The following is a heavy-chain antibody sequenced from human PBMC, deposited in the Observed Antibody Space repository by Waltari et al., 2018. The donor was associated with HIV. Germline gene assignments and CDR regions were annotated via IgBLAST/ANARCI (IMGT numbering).Heavy chain of an antibody. CDR1: GGSFSGYY. D-gene: IGHD1-26*01. CDR3: ARLRVGATFEDALDI. CDR2: VNHIGPP. Sequence: QVQLRQWGAGLLKPSETLSRTCAVYGGSFSGYYWSWLRQPPGKGLEWLGEVNHIGPPNYNPSLKSRVTFSVDPSKNQFSLGLTSVTAADTAVYYCARLRVGATFEDALDIWAQGAMVTVSS. J-gene: IGHJ3*02. V-gene: IGHV4-34*01.